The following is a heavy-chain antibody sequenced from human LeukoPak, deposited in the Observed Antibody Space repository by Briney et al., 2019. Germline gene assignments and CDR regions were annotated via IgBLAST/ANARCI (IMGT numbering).Heavy chain of an antibody. J-gene: IGHJ4*02. Sequence: QAPGXXXXGMGWINPNSGGTNYAQKFQGRVTMTRDTSISTAYMELSRLRSDDTAVYYCARDRVSGLRIFDYWGQGTLVTVSS. CDR2: INPNSGGT. D-gene: IGHD3-10*01. CDR3: ARDRVSGLRIFDY. V-gene: IGHV1-2*02.